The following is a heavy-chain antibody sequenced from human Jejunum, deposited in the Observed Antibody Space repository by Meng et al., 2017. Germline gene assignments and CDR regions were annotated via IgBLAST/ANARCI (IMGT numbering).Heavy chain of an antibody. Sequence: SGSTLVKPTQTLTPTCTFSGFSLSTGGVAVGWIRQPLGKALEWLALIYSNDDKDYISSLKSRLTITKDTSKNQVVLTVTNVYPMDTATYFCAHDNTDMRFCTTTTCSASYYFDYWGQGTLVTVSS. CDR2: IYSNDDK. CDR3: AHDNTDMRFCTTTTCSASYYFDY. V-gene: IGHV2-5*01. J-gene: IGHJ4*02. CDR1: GFSLSTGGVA. D-gene: IGHD2-2*01.